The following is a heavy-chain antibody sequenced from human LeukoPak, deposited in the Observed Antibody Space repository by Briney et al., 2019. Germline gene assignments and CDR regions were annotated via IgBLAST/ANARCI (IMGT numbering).Heavy chain of an antibody. CDR2: ISEDGSNK. D-gene: IGHD6-13*01. Sequence: GGSLRLSCAASGFTFSSYGMHCVRQAPGKGLEWVAVISEDGSNKYYEDSVKGRFTISRDNSNNTLYLQMNSLRAEDTAVYYCAKDRETTASGTFDYWGQGTLVTVSS. CDR3: AKDRETTASGTFDY. V-gene: IGHV3-30*18. J-gene: IGHJ4*02. CDR1: GFTFSSYG.